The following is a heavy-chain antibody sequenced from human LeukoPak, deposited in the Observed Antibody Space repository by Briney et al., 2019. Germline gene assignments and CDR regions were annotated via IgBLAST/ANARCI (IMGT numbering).Heavy chain of an antibody. Sequence: SETLSLTCTVSGGSISSSSYYWGWIRQPPGKGLEWIGSIYYSGSTYYNPSLKSRVTISVDTSKNQFSLKLSSVTAADTAVYYCARRSGTYYYDSSGYLYDYWGQGTLVTVSS. CDR2: IYYSGST. J-gene: IGHJ4*02. CDR3: ARRSGTYYYDSSGYLYDY. CDR1: GGSISSSSYY. V-gene: IGHV4-39*07. D-gene: IGHD3-22*01.